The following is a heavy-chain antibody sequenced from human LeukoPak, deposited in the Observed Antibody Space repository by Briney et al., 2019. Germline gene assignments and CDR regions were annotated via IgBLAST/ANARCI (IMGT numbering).Heavy chain of an antibody. D-gene: IGHD6-13*01. Sequence: PSETLSLTCTVSGGSISSSSYYWGWIRQPPGKGLEWIGEIYHSGSTNYNPSLKSRVTISVDKSKNQFSLKLSSVTAADTAVYYCASRSSSSWSGFDYWGQGTLVTVSS. CDR3: ASRSSSSWSGFDY. V-gene: IGHV4-39*07. CDR1: GGSISSSSYY. J-gene: IGHJ4*02. CDR2: IYHSGST.